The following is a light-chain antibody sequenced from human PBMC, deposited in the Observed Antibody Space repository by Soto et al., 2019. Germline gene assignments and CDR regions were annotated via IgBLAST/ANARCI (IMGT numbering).Light chain of an antibody. J-gene: IGLJ1*01. CDR2: HVS. CDR1: NSDVGGYNY. CDR3: CSYAGSLRV. V-gene: IGLV2-11*01. Sequence: SVLTQPRPVSGSPGQAVPISCPGTNSDVGGYNYVSWYQQHPGKAPKLMIYHVSERPSGVPDRFSGSKPGNTASLTISGLQAEDEADYYCCSYAGSLRVFGTGTKVTVL.